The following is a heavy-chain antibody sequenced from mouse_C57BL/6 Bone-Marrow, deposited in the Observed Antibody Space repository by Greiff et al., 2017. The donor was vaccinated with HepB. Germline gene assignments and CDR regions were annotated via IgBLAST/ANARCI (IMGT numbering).Heavy chain of an antibody. D-gene: IGHD1-1*01. CDR1: GYTFTSYT. CDR3: ARGYGKRSLDY. CDR2: INPSSGYT. Sequence: QVQLQQSGAELARPGASVKMSCKASGYTFTSYTMHWVKQSPGQGLEWIGYINPSSGYTKYNQKFKDKATLTADKSSSTAYMQLSSLTSEGSAVYYCARGYGKRSLDYWGQGTTLTVSS. J-gene: IGHJ2*01. V-gene: IGHV1-4*01.